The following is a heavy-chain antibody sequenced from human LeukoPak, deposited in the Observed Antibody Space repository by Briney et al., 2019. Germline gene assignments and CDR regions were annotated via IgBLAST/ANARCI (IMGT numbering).Heavy chain of an antibody. Sequence: SETLSLTCTVSGGSISSSSYYWSWIRQPPGKGLEWIGYIYYSGSTNYNPSLKSRVTISVDTSENQFSLKLSSVTAADTAVYYCARVSGYDWESFYDYWGQGTLVTVSS. J-gene: IGHJ4*02. D-gene: IGHD5-12*01. CDR2: IYYSGST. CDR1: GGSISSSSYY. CDR3: ARVSGYDWESFYDY. V-gene: IGHV4-61*01.